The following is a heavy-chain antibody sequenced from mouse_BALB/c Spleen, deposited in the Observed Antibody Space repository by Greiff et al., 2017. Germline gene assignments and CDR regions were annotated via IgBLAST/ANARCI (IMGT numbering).Heavy chain of an antibody. V-gene: IGHV1-69*02. CDR1: GYTFTSYW. D-gene: IGHD4-1*01. CDR3: TSGTRGAMDY. CDR2: IYPSDSYT. J-gene: IGHJ4*01. Sequence: VQLQQPGAELVRPGASVKLSCKASGYTFTSYWINWVKQRPGQGLEWIGNIYPSDSYTNYNQKFKDKATLTVDKSSSTAYMQLSSPTSEDSAVYYCTSGTRGAMDYWGQGTSVTVSS.